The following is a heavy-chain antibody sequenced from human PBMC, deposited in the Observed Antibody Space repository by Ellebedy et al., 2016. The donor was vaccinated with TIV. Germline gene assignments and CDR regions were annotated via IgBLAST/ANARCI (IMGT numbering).Heavy chain of an antibody. CDR3: ARGYCSSTSCPAPYYYYYGMDV. D-gene: IGHD2-2*01. CDR1: GGTFSSYA. Sequence: SVKVSXXASGGTFSSYAISWVRQAPGQGLEWMGGIIPIFGTANYAQKFQGRVTITADESTSTAYMELSSLRSEDTAVYYCARGYCSSTSCPAPYYYYYGMDVWGQGTTVTVSS. J-gene: IGHJ6*02. V-gene: IGHV1-69*13. CDR2: IIPIFGTA.